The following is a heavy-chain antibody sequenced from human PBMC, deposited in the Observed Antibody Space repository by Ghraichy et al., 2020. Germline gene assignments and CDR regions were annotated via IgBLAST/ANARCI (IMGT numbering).Heavy chain of an antibody. Sequence: SETLSLTCTVSGGSISSHYWSWIRQPPGKGLEWIGYIYYSGSTNYNPSLKSRVSISVDTSKNQFSLKLSSVTAAETAVYYCARHANIIGVPADQNWFDPWGQGTLVTVSS. J-gene: IGHJ5*02. CDR3: ARHANIIGVPADQNWFDP. CDR2: IYYSGST. V-gene: IGHV4-59*08. CDR1: GGSISSHY. D-gene: IGHD2-2*01.